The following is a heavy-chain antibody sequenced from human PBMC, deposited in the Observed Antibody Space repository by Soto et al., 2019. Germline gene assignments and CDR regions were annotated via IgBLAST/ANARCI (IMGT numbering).Heavy chain of an antibody. D-gene: IGHD2-2*01. J-gene: IGHJ4*02. CDR2: ITSSSVT. CDR1: GFTFSTHS. V-gene: IGHV3-48*01. Sequence: PGGSLRLSCEASGFTFSTHSMNWVRQAPGKGLEWISYITSSSVTMYADSVKGRFTISRDNAKNSLYLQMNSLRVEDTAVFFCVGEVGFQLIYWGQGTLVTVSS. CDR3: VGEVGFQLIY.